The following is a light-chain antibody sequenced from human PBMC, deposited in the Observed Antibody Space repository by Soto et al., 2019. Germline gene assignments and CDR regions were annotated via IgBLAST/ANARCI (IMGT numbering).Light chain of an antibody. CDR3: QSYDTSLSALYV. CDR1: NSNIGAGYD. J-gene: IGLJ1*01. CDR2: GNS. V-gene: IGLV1-40*01. Sequence: QLVLTQPPSVSGAPGQRVTISCTGSNSNIGAGYDVHWYQLLPGTAPKLLTYGNSNRPSGVPDRFSGSKSGTSASLAITGLQAEDEADYYCQSYDTSLSALYVFGTGTKLTVL.